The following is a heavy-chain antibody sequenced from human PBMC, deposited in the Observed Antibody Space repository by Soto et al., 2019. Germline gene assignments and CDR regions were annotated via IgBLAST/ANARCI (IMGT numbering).Heavy chain of an antibody. J-gene: IGHJ6*02. Sequence: QVQLVQSGAEVKNPGSSVKVSCKASGGTFSSYPISWLRQAPGQGLEWMGRIIPILGIANYAQKFQGRVTITADKSTSTAYMELISLRSEDTAVYYCAIAVAGTHGMDVWGQGTTVTVSS. CDR2: IIPILGIA. CDR3: AIAVAGTHGMDV. D-gene: IGHD6-19*01. CDR1: GGTFSSYP. V-gene: IGHV1-69*02.